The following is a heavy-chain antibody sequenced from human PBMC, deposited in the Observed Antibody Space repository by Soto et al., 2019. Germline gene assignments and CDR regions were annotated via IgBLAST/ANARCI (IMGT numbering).Heavy chain of an antibody. V-gene: IGHV3-21*01. Sequence: GGSLRLSCAASGFTFSSYNMNWVRQAPGKGLEWVSSISSSSSYIYYADSVKGRFTISRDNAKNSLYLQMNSLRAEDTAVYYSASTRKDGYNNYYYYYGMDVWGQGTTVTVSS. CDR2: ISSSSSYI. J-gene: IGHJ6*02. CDR3: ASTRKDGYNNYYYYYGMDV. D-gene: IGHD5-12*01. CDR1: GFTFSSYN.